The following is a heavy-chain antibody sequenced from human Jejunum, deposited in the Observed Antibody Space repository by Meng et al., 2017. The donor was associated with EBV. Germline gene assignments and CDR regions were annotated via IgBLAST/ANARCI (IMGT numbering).Heavy chain of an antibody. CDR2: MYYSGSS. J-gene: IGHJ4*02. CDR1: GDSVSSRSYY. Sequence: QVQLQESGPGLVKPSETLSLTCTVSGDSVSSRSYYWNWIRQPPGKGLEWIGYMYYSGSSNYNPSLKSRVTISIDMSKNQFSLKLNSVTAADTAVYYCAGDRRAYCGSDCNPLDYWGQGTLVTASS. CDR3: AGDRRAYCGSDCNPLDY. V-gene: IGHV4-61*01. D-gene: IGHD2-21*02.